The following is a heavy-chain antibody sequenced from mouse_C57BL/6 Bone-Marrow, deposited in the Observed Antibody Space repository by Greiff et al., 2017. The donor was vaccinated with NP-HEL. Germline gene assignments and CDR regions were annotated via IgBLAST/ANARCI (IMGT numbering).Heavy chain of an antibody. CDR3: ASPDSSGYYYAMDY. D-gene: IGHD3-2*02. J-gene: IGHJ4*01. CDR2: ISSGSSTI. Sequence: EVHLVESGGGLVKPGGSLKLSCAASGFTFSDYGMHWVRQAPEKGLEWVAYISSGSSTIYYADTVKGRFTISRDNAKNTLFLQMTSLRSEDTAMYYCASPDSSGYYYAMDYWGQGTSVTVSS. CDR1: GFTFSDYG. V-gene: IGHV5-17*01.